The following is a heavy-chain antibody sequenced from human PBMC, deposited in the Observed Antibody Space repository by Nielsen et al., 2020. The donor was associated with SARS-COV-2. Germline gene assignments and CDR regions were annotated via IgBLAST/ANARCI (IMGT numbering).Heavy chain of an antibody. J-gene: IGHJ4*02. V-gene: IGHV3-30*04. CDR2: ISYDGSNK. D-gene: IGHD1-26*01. Sequence: GGSLRLSCAASGFTFSSYAMHWVRQAPGKGLEGVAVISYDGSNKYYADSVKGRFTISRDNSKNTLYLQMNSLRAEDTAVYYCARKYSGSYYGTFDYWGQGTLVTVSS. CDR3: ARKYSGSYYGTFDY. CDR1: GFTFSSYA.